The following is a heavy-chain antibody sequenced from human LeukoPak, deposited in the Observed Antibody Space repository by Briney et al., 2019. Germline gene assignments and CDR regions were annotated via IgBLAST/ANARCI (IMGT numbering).Heavy chain of an antibody. CDR2: ISYDGSNK. Sequence: GGSLRLSCAASGFTFSSYGMHWVRQAPGKGLEWVAVISYDGSNKYYADSVKGRFTISRDNSKNTLYLQMNSLRAEDTAVYYCAKAWLRHQWLGDYYFDYWGQGTLVTVSS. J-gene: IGHJ4*02. CDR1: GFTFSSYG. CDR3: AKAWLRHQWLGDYYFDY. V-gene: IGHV3-30*18. D-gene: IGHD6-19*01.